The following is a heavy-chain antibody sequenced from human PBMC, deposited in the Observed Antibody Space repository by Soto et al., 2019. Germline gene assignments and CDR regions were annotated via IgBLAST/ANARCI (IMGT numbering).Heavy chain of an antibody. D-gene: IGHD3-22*01. J-gene: IGHJ4*02. CDR1: GDSFSSST. CDR3: VKGHSDSYYYFDY. CDR2: FIPMLSIA. V-gene: IGHV1-69*02. Sequence: SVKVSCMASGDSFSSSTFSWVRPAPGQGLEWMGRFIPMLSIANYAQTFQGRVTITADKSTSTAYMDLSSLRVDDSALYYCVKGHSDSYYYFDYWGQGALVTVSS.